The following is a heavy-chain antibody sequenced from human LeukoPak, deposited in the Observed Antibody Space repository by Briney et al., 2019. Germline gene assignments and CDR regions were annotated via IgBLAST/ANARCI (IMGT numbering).Heavy chain of an antibody. J-gene: IGHJ5*02. Sequence: SETLSLTCSVSGGSITSGTFYWGWTRQPPGKALEWIVTIHASGSTSYNPSLQSRVTISVDTTNNQFSLKLSSVTAADTDVYYCARVGILSTGDYFEPVGQGTLVTVSS. V-gene: IGHV4-39*07. D-gene: IGHD5/OR15-5a*01. CDR3: ARVGILSTGDYFEP. CDR2: IHASGST. CDR1: GGSITSGTFY.